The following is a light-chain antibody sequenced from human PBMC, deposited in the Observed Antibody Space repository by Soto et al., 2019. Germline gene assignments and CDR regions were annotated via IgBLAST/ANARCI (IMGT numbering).Light chain of an antibody. CDR3: SSYAGSNNLYV. CDR2: DVS. V-gene: IGLV2-8*01. J-gene: IGLJ1*01. Sequence: QSVLTQPPSASGSPGHSVTISCTGTSSDVGGYNFVSWYQHQPGKAPKLMIYDVSNRPSGVPDRFSGSKSGNSASLTVSGLQAEDEADYYCSSYAGSNNLYVFGTGTKLTVL. CDR1: SSDVGGYNF.